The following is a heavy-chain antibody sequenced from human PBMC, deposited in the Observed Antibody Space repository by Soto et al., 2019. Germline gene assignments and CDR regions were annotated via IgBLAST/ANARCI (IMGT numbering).Heavy chain of an antibody. Sequence: SETLSLTCTVSGGSISSGGYYWSWIRQHPGKGLEWIGYIYYSGSTYYNPSLKSRVTISVDTSKNQFSLKLSSVTAADTAVYYCARTTTYYGDYGFTRYYYYMDVWGKGTTVTVSS. V-gene: IGHV4-31*03. J-gene: IGHJ6*03. CDR1: GGSISSGGYY. CDR2: IYYSGST. D-gene: IGHD4-17*01. CDR3: ARTTTYYGDYGFTRYYYYMDV.